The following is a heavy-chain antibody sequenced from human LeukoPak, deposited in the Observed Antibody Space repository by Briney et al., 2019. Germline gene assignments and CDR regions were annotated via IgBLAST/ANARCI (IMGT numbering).Heavy chain of an antibody. J-gene: IGHJ3*02. CDR1: GYSISSGYY. CDR2: IYYSGST. CDR3: ARLYRLSSRVMDAFDI. D-gene: IGHD6-13*01. V-gene: IGHV4-38-2*02. Sequence: SETLSLTCTVSGYSISSGYYWGWLRQPPGKGLEWIGSIYYSGSTYYNPSLKSRVTISVDTSKNQFSLKLSSVTAADTAVYYCARLYRLSSRVMDAFDIWGQGTMVTASS.